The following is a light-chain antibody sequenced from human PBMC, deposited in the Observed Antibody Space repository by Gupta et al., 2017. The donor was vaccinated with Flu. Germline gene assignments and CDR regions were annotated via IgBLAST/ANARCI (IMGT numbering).Light chain of an antibody. Sequence: QSALTQPAPVSGSPGQSITISCTGTSSDVGSYNLVSWYQQHPGKAPKLMIYEGSKRPSGVSNRFSGSQSGNTASLTISGLQAEDEADYYCCSYAGSGIYVFGTGTKVTVL. CDR2: EGS. CDR3: CSYAGSGIYV. V-gene: IGLV2-23*01. CDR1: SSDVGSYNL. J-gene: IGLJ1*01.